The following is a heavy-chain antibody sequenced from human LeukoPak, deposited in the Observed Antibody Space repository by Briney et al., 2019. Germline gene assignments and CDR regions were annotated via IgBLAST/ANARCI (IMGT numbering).Heavy chain of an antibody. CDR2: INPNRGGT. V-gene: IGHV1-2*02. CDR3: ARSRSNSFDP. CDR1: GYTFTGYY. J-gene: IGHJ5*02. Sequence: GASVKVSCKASGYTFTGYYMHWVRQAPGQGLEWMAWINPNRGGTNYAQKFQGRVTVTRDTSISTAYMELSRLRSDDTAVYYCARSRSNSFDPWGQGTLVTVSS.